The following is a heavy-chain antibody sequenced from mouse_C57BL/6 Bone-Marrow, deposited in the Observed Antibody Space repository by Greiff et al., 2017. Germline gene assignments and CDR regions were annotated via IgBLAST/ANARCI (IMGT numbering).Heavy chain of an antibody. V-gene: IGHV1-61*01. Sequence: VQLQQPGAELVRPGSSVKLSCKASGYTFTSYWMDWVKQRPGQGLEWIGNIYPSDSETHYNQKFKDKATLTVDKSSSTAYMPLSSLPSEDSAVYYCARGGIPYYFDYWGQGTTRTVSS. CDR1: GYTFTSYW. D-gene: IGHD1-1*01. CDR2: IYPSDSET. J-gene: IGHJ2*01. CDR3: ARGGIPYYFDY.